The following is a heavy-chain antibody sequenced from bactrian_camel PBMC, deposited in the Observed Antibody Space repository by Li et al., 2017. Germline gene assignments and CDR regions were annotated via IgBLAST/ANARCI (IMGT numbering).Heavy chain of an antibody. V-gene: IGHV3S6*01. Sequence: HVQLVESGGGSVQSGGSLRLSCTASQNTYRSYCMGWFRQAPGKEREGVAFISDGDSATYYADSVKGRFTISRDNPKNTLYLRLNSLKAEDTAMYYCTGGLYYAYWGQGTQVTVS. CDR2: ISDGDSAT. J-gene: IGHJ4*01. D-gene: IGHD7*01. CDR3: TGGLYYAY. CDR1: QNTYRSYC.